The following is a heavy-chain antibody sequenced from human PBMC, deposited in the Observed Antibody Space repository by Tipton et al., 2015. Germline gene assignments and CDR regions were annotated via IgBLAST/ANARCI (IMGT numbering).Heavy chain of an antibody. Sequence: TLSLTCTVSGVSISSYSWSWIRQPAGKGLQWIGRVNINESPNYNPSLKSRVTMSVDTSKNQVSLRLTSVTAADTAVYYCARATGTTAPFRAYGMDVWGPGTAVTVSS. J-gene: IGHJ6*02. CDR2: VNINESP. CDR1: GVSISSYS. D-gene: IGHD1-1*01. CDR3: ARATGTTAPFRAYGMDV. V-gene: IGHV4-4*07.